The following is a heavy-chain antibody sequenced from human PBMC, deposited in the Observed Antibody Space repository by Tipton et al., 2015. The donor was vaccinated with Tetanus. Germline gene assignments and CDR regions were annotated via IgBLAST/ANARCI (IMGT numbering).Heavy chain of an antibody. CDR3: ARTWGVWVTSIDAFDI. D-gene: IGHD3-16*01. CDR1: GGLLSTGGYS. V-gene: IGHV4-30-2*06. Sequence: TLSLTCAVSGGLLSTGGYSWGWIRQSPGQGLEWIGYIYHTGSTYYNPSLRSRVTISVDTSKNQFSLKPSSVTAADTAVYYCARTWGVWVTSIDAFDIWGQGTKVAVSS. CDR2: IYHTGST. J-gene: IGHJ3*02.